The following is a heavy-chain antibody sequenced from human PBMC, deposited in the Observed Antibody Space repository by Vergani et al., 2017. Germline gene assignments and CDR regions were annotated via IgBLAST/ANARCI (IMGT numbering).Heavy chain of an antibody. J-gene: IGHJ6*03. CDR1: GGSISSYY. CDR3: ARGDLGDCSSTSCFYYYYMDV. Sequence: QVQLQESGPGLVKPSETLSLTCTVSGGSISSYYWSWIRQPPGKGLEWIGYIYTSGSTNYNPSLKSRVTISVDTSKNQFSLKLSSVTAADTAVYYCARGDLGDCSSTSCFYYYYMDVWGKGTTVTVSS. V-gene: IGHV4-4*09. CDR2: IYTSGST. D-gene: IGHD2-2*01.